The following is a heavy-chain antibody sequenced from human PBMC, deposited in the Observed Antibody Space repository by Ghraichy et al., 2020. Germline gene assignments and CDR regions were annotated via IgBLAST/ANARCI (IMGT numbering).Heavy chain of an antibody. D-gene: IGHD5-18*01. J-gene: IGHJ4*02. CDR1: GFTFSSYA. V-gene: IGHV3-23*01. CDR3: AKKEGRGYSYGCRY. Sequence: GGSLRLSCAASGFTFSSYAMSWVRQAPGKGLEWVSAISGSGGSTYYADSVMGRFTISRDNSKITLYLQMHSLGAADTAVYYCAKKEGRGYSYGCRYWGQGTLVTVSS. CDR2: ISGSGGST.